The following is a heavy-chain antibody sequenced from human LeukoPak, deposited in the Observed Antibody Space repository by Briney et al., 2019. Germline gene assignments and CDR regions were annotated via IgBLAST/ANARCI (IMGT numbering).Heavy chain of an antibody. J-gene: IGHJ4*02. CDR2: ISGSGGST. CDR1: GFTFSTYA. D-gene: IGHD6-19*01. CDR3: ATLRWGSGLFAGDY. V-gene: IGHV3-23*01. Sequence: GGSLRLSCAASGFTFSTYAMSWVRQAPGKGLEWVSAISGSGGSTYYADSVKGRFTISRDNSKNTLYLQMDSLRAEDTAIYYCATLRWGSGLFAGDYWGQGTLVTVTS.